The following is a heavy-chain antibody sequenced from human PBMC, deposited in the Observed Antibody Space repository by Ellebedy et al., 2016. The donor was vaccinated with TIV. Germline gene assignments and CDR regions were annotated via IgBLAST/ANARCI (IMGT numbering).Heavy chain of an antibody. CDR1: GFTFSRYG. CDR2: IWYDGSKK. J-gene: IGHJ2*01. CDR3: ASGLGDRTNWYFDI. D-gene: IGHD1/OR15-1a*01. Sequence: GESLKISCAASGFTFSRYGMHWVRQAPGKGLEWVAVIWYDGSKKYYVDSVKGRFTISRDDSKSTLYLQMTSLRAEDTAVYRCASGLGDRTNWYFDIWGRGTLVTVSS. V-gene: IGHV3-33*08.